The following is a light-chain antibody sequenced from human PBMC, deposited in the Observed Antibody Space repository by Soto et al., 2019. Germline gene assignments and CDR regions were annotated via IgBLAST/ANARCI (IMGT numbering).Light chain of an antibody. J-gene: IGKJ4*01. Sequence: DIQMTQPPSSLSASVGDTVTITCRASQSISSYLNWYQQKPGKAPNLLIYTSSNLQSGVPSRFSGSGSGTDFTLTISSLQPEDFATYYCQQSDSTPLTFGGGTKVDIK. CDR2: TSS. CDR1: QSISSY. CDR3: QQSDSTPLT. V-gene: IGKV1-39*01.